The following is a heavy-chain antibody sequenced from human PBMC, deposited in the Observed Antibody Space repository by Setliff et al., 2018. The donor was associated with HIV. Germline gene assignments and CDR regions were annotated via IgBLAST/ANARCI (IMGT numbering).Heavy chain of an antibody. J-gene: IGHJ5*02. CDR2: IRYDGSQK. D-gene: IGHD3-10*01. V-gene: IGHV3-30*02. Sequence: PGGSLRLSCAASVFTFNNYGMNWVRQAPGKGLEWVAFIRYDGSQKYYPDSVKGRFTISRDNSKNTLFLQMNSLRAEDTAVYYCAKDRRYYYGSGSYAAETWGQGTLVTVSS. CDR1: VFTFNNYG. CDR3: AKDRRYYYGSGSYAAET.